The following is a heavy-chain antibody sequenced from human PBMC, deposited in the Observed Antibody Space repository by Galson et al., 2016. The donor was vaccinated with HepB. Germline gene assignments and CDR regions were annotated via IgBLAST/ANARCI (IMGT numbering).Heavy chain of an antibody. Sequence: SWIRQPPGKELEWIGYIYYIGSTNYNPSLKSRVTISVDTSKNQFSLKLSSVTAADTAVYFCARGRGFNCSSGSCYYEYWGQGTLVTVSS. J-gene: IGHJ4*02. CDR2: IYYIGST. V-gene: IGHV4-59*01. CDR3: ARGRGFNCSSGSCYYEY. D-gene: IGHD2-15*01.